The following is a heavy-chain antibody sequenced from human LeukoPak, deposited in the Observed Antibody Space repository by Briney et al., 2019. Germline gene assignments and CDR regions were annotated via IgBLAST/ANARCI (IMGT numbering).Heavy chain of an antibody. Sequence: GGSLRLSCAASGFTFSSYAMDWVRQAPGKELEWVAVISYDGSKKDYADSVKGRFTISRDNSQNTLYLQMNSLRAEDTAVYYCARKEEWEDFDYWGQGTLVTVSS. J-gene: IGHJ4*02. CDR2: ISYDGSKK. D-gene: IGHD1-26*01. CDR3: ARKEEWEDFDY. CDR1: GFTFSSYA. V-gene: IGHV3-30-3*01.